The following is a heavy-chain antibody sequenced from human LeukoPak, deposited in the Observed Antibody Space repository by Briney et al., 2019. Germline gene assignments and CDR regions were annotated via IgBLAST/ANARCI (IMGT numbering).Heavy chain of an antibody. D-gene: IGHD3-22*01. Sequence: GGSLRLSCAASGFTFSSYAMSWVRQAPGKGLEWVSSISSSSSYIYYADSVKGRFTISRDNAKNSLYLQMNSLRAEDTAVYYCARDASYYDSSGYPFDYWGQGTLVTVSS. CDR2: ISSSSSYI. J-gene: IGHJ4*02. V-gene: IGHV3-21*01. CDR3: ARDASYYDSSGYPFDY. CDR1: GFTFSSYA.